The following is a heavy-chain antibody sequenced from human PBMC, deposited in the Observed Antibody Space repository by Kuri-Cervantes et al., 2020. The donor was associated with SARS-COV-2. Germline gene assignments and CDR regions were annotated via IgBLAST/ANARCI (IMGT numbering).Heavy chain of an antibody. Sequence: SETLSLTCTVSGGSISSYYWSWIRQPPGKGLEWIGEINHSGSTNYNPSLKSRVTISVDTSKNQFSLKLSSVTAADTAVYYCARHVWGDSSGYYYFGTEKYFDYWGQGTLVTVSS. CDR3: ARHVWGDSSGYYYFGTEKYFDY. D-gene: IGHD3-22*01. CDR2: INHSGST. CDR1: GGSISSYY. V-gene: IGHV4-34*01. J-gene: IGHJ4*02.